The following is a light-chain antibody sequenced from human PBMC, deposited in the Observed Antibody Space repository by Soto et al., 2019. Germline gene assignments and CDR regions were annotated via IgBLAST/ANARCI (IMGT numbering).Light chain of an antibody. CDR1: QGIRSY. V-gene: IGKV1-33*01. CDR3: QQYDNLPPYT. Sequence: DIQLTQSPSFLSASVGDRVTITCRASQGIRSYLAWYQQRPGKAPKLLIYDASNLETGVPSRFSGSGSGTDFTFTISSLQPEDIATYYCQQYDNLPPYTFGQGTKLEIK. J-gene: IGKJ2*01. CDR2: DAS.